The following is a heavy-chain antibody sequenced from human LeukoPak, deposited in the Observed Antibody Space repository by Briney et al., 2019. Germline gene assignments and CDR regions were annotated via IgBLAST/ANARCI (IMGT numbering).Heavy chain of an antibody. V-gene: IGHV1-69*01. Sequence: ASVKVSCKASGGTFSSYAISWVRQAPGQGLEWMGGIIPIFGTANYAQKFQGRVTITADESTSTAYMELSSLRSEDTAVYYCARPRGYSYGLVRALPFDYWGQGTLVTVSS. CDR2: IIPIFGTA. CDR1: GGTFSSYA. CDR3: ARPRGYSYGLVRALPFDY. J-gene: IGHJ4*02. D-gene: IGHD5-18*01.